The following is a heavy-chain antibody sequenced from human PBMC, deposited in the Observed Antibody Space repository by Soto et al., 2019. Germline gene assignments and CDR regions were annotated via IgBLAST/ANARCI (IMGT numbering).Heavy chain of an antibody. CDR2: IYYSGRT. CDR1: GDSIGGRTGY. D-gene: IGHD6-19*01. CDR3: ARHLAVATDRSIDY. J-gene: IGHJ4*02. V-gene: IGHV4-39*01. Sequence: SETLSLTCSVSGDSIGGRTGYWSWIRQPPGKGLEWIGNIYYSGRTYYNPSLKSRVTISVDTSKNQFSLKLSSVTAADTAVYFCARHLAVATDRSIDYWGQGTLVTVSS.